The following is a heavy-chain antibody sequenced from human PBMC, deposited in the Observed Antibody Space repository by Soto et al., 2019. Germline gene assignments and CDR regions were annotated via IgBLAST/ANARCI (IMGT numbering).Heavy chain of an antibody. CDR3: AKDSFDCSSTSCYGLGYYYYGMDV. Sequence: GGSLRLSCAASGFTFSSYGMHWVRQAPGKGLEWVAVISYDGSNKYYADSVKGRFTISRDNSKNTLYLQMNCLRAEDTAVYYCAKDSFDCSSTSCYGLGYYYYGMDVWGQGTTVTVSS. V-gene: IGHV3-30*18. CDR2: ISYDGSNK. CDR1: GFTFSSYG. D-gene: IGHD2-2*01. J-gene: IGHJ6*02.